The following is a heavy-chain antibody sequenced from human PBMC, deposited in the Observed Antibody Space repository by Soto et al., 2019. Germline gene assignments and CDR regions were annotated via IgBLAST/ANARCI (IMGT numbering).Heavy chain of an antibody. V-gene: IGHV1-2*04. D-gene: IGHD2-8*01. CDR3: ARVRWGTNGVEVHDAFDI. Sequence: ASVKVSCKASGYTFTGYYMHWVRQAPGQGLEWMGWINPNSGGTNYAQKFQGWVTMTRDTSISTAYMELSRLRSDDTAVYYCARVRWGTNGVEVHDAFDIWGQGTMVTVSS. J-gene: IGHJ3*02. CDR1: GYTFTGYY. CDR2: INPNSGGT.